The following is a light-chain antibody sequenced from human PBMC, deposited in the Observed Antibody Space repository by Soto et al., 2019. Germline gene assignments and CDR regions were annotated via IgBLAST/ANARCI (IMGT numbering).Light chain of an antibody. CDR2: DVS. CDR1: ISDVGGYNY. CDR3: SSYTSSSTYV. J-gene: IGLJ1*01. V-gene: IGLV2-14*03. Sequence: QSALTQPASASGSPGQSITISCTGTISDVGGYNYVSWYQQHPGKAPKLMIFDVSNRPSGVSNRFSGSKSGYTASLTISGLQAEDETDYYCSSYTSSSTYVFGTGTKVTVL.